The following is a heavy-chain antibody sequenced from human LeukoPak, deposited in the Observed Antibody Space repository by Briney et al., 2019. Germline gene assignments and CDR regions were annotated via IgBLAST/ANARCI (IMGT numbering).Heavy chain of an antibody. Sequence: GGSLRLSCAASGFTFSSYSMNWVRQAPGKGLEWVSYISSSTRTIYYADSVKGRFTISRDNAKNSLYLQMNSLRDEDTAVYYCATEMRTTSDFWGQGTLVTVSS. CDR1: GFTFSSYS. J-gene: IGHJ4*02. CDR2: ISSSTRTI. V-gene: IGHV3-48*02. CDR3: ATEMRTTSDF. D-gene: IGHD1-7*01.